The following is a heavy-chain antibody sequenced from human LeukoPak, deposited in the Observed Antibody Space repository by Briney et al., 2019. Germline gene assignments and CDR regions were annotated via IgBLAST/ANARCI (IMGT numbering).Heavy chain of an antibody. D-gene: IGHD6-19*01. V-gene: IGHV3-49*04. J-gene: IGHJ4*02. Sequence: GGSLRLSCTASGFTFGDYAMSWVRQAPGKGLEWVGFIRSKAYGGTTEYAASVKGRFTISRDDSKSIAYLQMNSLKTEDTAVYYCTRDVGLQYSRGWYWRWGQGTLVTVSS. CDR1: GFTFGDYA. CDR2: IRSKAYGGTT. CDR3: TRDVGLQYSRGWYWR.